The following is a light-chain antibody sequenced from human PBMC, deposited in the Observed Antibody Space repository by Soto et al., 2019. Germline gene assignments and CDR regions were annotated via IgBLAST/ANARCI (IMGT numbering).Light chain of an antibody. CDR1: QSVRSTF. CDR2: GAS. CDR3: QQYHDSPMNT. J-gene: IGKJ2*01. Sequence: VLPQSPDTLSLSPGDRATLSCRASQSVRSTFLAWYQQKPGQAPRLLIYGASNRAAGIPERFSGSASGTEFTLTISRLEPAASAVYYCQQYHDSPMNTFGQGTKLQIK. V-gene: IGKV3-20*01.